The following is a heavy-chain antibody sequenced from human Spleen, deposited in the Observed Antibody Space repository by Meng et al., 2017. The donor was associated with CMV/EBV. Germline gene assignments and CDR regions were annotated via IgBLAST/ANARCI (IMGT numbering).Heavy chain of an antibody. CDR1: GFMFSSHG. CDR3: ATSSDTGSYAGGHGAFDI. D-gene: IGHD1-26*01. J-gene: IGHJ3*02. V-gene: IGHV3-30*02. CDR2: IRYDENNK. Sequence: GESLKISCVTSGFMFSSHGMNWVRQAPGKGLEWVAFIRYDENNKFYAGSVKGRFTISRDISKNTLYLQMNSLRTEDTAVYYCATSSDTGSYAGGHGAFDIWGQGTIVTVSS.